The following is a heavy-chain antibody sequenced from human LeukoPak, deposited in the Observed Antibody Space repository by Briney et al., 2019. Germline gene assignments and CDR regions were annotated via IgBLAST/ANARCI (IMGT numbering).Heavy chain of an antibody. D-gene: IGHD2-15*01. Sequence: GGSLRLSCAASGFTFSSYAMHWDRQAPGKGLEWVAVISYDGSNKYYADSVKGRFTISRDNSKNTLYLQMNSLRAEDTAVYYCAIVVASGLGHGYWGQGTLVTVSS. CDR1: GFTFSSYA. J-gene: IGHJ4*02. CDR2: ISYDGSNK. V-gene: IGHV3-30-3*01. CDR3: AIVVASGLGHGY.